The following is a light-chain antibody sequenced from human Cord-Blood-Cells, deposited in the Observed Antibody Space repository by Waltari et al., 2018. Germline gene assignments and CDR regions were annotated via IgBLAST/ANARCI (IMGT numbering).Light chain of an antibody. CDR1: SSDVGSYNL. V-gene: IGLV2-23*02. J-gene: IGLJ3*02. CDR3: CSYAGSSTFEV. CDR2: EVS. Sequence: QPALTQPASVSGSPGQAITISCTGTSSDVGSYNLVSWYHQHPGKAPNLMIYEVSKRPSGVSNRFSGSKSGNTASLTISGLQAEDEADYYCCSYAGSSTFEVFGGGTKLTVL.